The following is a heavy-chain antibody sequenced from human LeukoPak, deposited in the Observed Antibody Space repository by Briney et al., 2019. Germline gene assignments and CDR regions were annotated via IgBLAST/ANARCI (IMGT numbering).Heavy chain of an antibody. J-gene: IGHJ5*02. D-gene: IGHD6-19*01. CDR3: AREVVAVAGIIGFDP. Sequence: SQTLSLTCAISGDIVSSNSAAWNWIRQSPSRGLEWLGRTYYRSKWYNDYAVSVKSRITINPDTSENQFSLQLNSVTPEDTAVYYCAREVVAVAGIIGFDPWGQGTLVTVSS. CDR2: TYYRSKWYN. CDR1: GDIVSSNSAA. V-gene: IGHV6-1*01.